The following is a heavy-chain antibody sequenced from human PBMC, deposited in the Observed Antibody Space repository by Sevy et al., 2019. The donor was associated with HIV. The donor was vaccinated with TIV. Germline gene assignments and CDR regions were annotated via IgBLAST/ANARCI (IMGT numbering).Heavy chain of an antibody. D-gene: IGHD2-15*01. CDR2: IFSGGST. Sequence: GGSLRLSCAASGFTVSSNNMSWVRQAPGKGLEWVSVIFSGGSTYSADSLKGRFTISRDNSKNTLYLQMNSLRAEDTAVYYCARVNCSGGSCYYYYGMDVWGQGTTVTVSS. V-gene: IGHV3-53*01. J-gene: IGHJ6*02. CDR3: ARVNCSGGSCYYYYGMDV. CDR1: GFTVSSNN.